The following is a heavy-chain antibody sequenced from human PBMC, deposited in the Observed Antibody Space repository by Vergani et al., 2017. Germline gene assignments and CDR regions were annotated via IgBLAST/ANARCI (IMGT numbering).Heavy chain of an antibody. V-gene: IGHV3-7*01. CDR3: ARPGLTASRREAPVFDY. Sequence: EVQLMESGGGLVQPGGSLRLSCAASGFTFSNYWMSWVRQAPGKGLEWVANIKEDGSETFYVDSVMGRFTISRDNAKNSLYLQMNSLRAEDTAVYFCARPGLTASRREAPVFDYWGQGTLVTVSS. CDR2: IKEDGSET. D-gene: IGHD6-6*01. CDR1: GFTFSNYW. J-gene: IGHJ4*02.